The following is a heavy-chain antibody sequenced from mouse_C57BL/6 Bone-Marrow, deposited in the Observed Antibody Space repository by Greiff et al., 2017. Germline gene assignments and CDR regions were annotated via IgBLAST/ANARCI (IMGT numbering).Heavy chain of an antibody. CDR3: TRDDYYYAMDY. Sequence: EVKLMESGEGLVKPGGSLKLSCAASGFTFSSYAMSWVRQTPEKRLEWVAYISSGGDYIYYADPVKGRFTISRDNARNTLYLQMSSLKSEDTAMYYCTRDDYYYAMDYWGQGTSVTVSS. CDR2: ISSGGDYI. CDR1: GFTFSSYA. V-gene: IGHV5-9-1*02. J-gene: IGHJ4*01.